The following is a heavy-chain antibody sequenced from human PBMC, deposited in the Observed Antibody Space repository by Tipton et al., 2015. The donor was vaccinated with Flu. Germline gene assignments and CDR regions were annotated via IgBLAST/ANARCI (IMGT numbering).Heavy chain of an antibody. Sequence: TLSLTCSVSGGSINSYYWTWIRQPAGKGLEWIGRIYTTGSTKYNPSLKSRLTISLDRSKNQFSLRLSSVTAADTAVYFCARERLGEYNTSGYPDYWGQGTVVTVSS. CDR2: IYTTGST. CDR3: ARERLGEYNTSGYPDY. J-gene: IGHJ4*02. V-gene: IGHV4-4*07. CDR1: GGSINSYY. D-gene: IGHD3-22*01.